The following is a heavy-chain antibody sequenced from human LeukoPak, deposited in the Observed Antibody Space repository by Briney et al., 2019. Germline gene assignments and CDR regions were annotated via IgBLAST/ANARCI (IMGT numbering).Heavy chain of an antibody. CDR1: GGSISSGSYY. Sequence: SETLSLTCTVSGGSISSGSYYWSWIRQPAGKGLEWIGYIYYSGSTNYNPSLKSRVTISVDTSKNQFSLKLSSVTAADTAVYYCAREAAAGTKFPHWFDPWGQGTLVTVSS. V-gene: IGHV4-61*10. J-gene: IGHJ5*02. CDR3: AREAAAGTKFPHWFDP. D-gene: IGHD6-13*01. CDR2: IYYSGST.